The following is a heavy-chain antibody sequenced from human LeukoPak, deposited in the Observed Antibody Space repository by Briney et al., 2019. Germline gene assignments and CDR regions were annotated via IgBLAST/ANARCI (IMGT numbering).Heavy chain of an antibody. Sequence: ASVKVSCKASGYTFTNYGISWVRQAPGQGLEWVGWISAYNGNTNYAQNLQGRVTMTTDTSASTAYMELRSLRSDDTAVYYCARDPGTVVVAATFDYWGQGTLVTVSS. CDR1: GYTFTNYG. CDR3: ARDPGTVVVAATFDY. V-gene: IGHV1-18*01. CDR2: ISAYNGNT. J-gene: IGHJ4*02. D-gene: IGHD2-15*01.